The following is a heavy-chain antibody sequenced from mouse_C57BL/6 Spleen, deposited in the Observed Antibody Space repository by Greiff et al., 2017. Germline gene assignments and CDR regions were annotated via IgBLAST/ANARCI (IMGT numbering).Heavy chain of an antibody. CDR1: GYTFTSYW. V-gene: IGHV1-69*01. Sequence: QVQLQQPGAELVMPGASVKLSCKASGYTFTSYWMHWVKQRPGQGLEWIGEIDPSDSYTNYNQKFKGKSTLTVDKSSSTAYMQLSSLTSEYSAVYYCARPYGNYKYFDYWGQGTTLTVSS. CDR3: ARPYGNYKYFDY. J-gene: IGHJ2*01. CDR2: IDPSDSYT. D-gene: IGHD2-1*01.